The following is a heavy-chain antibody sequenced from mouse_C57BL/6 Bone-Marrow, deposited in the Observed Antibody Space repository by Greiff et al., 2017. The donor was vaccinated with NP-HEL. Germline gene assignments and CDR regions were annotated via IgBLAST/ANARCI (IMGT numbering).Heavy chain of an antibody. CDR2: IDPENGDT. J-gene: IGHJ2*01. CDR1: GFNIKDDY. Sequence: VQLKESGAELVRPGASVKLSCTASGFNIKDDYMHWVKQRPEQGLEWIGWIDPENGDTEYASKFQGKATITADTSSNTAYLQLSSLTSEDTAVYYCTTRTYYSNYLDYWGQGTTLTVSS. V-gene: IGHV14-4*01. D-gene: IGHD2-5*01. CDR3: TTRTYYSNYLDY.